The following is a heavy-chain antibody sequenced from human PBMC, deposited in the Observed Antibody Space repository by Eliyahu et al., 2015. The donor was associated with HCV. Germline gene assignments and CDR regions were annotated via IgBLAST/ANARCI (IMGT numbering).Heavy chain of an antibody. V-gene: IGHV3-13*01. J-gene: IGHJ6*02. Sequence: EVQLVESGGGLVQPGGSLRLSCAASGFTFSSYDMHWVRQATGKGLEWVSAIGTAGDTYYPGSVKGRFTISRENAKNSLYLQMNSLRAGDTAVYYCARAPPRDVWYYDSRGGMDVWGQGTTVTVSS. CDR3: ARAPPRDVWYYDSRGGMDV. CDR2: IGTAGDT. CDR1: GFTFSSYD. D-gene: IGHD3-3*01.